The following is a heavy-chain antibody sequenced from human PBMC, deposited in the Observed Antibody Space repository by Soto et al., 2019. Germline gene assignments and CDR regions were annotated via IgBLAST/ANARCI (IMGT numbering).Heavy chain of an antibody. V-gene: IGHV3-74*01. D-gene: IGHD3-10*01. CDR2: IDNAGTDS. CDR1: GFTLSGRS. Sequence: EVQLVESGGGLVQPGGSLRLSCAASGFTLSGRSMHWVRQAPGKGLVWVSGIDNAGTDSTYADSVKGRFTSSRDNAKNMLYLQMNSLRVDDTAVYYCARGWFCSVVRGKGTKVTVSS. CDR3: ARGWFCSVV. J-gene: IGHJ6*04.